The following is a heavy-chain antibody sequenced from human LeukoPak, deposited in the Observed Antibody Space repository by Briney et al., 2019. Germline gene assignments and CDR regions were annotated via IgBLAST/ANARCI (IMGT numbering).Heavy chain of an antibody. CDR3: ARTTKYSFDI. J-gene: IGHJ3*02. Sequence: GGSLRLSCVASGFTFSDYWMSWVRQAPGKGLEWVAHIKHDASEKYYVDSVKGRFTISRDNAKNSLYLSMNSLRSEDTAVYYCARTTKYSFDIWGQGTMVAVSS. V-gene: IGHV3-7*04. CDR2: IKHDASEK. CDR1: GFTFSDYW. D-gene: IGHD2/OR15-2a*01.